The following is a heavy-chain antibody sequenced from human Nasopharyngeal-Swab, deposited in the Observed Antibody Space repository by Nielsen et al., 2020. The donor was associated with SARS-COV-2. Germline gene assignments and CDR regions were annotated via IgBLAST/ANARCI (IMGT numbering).Heavy chain of an antibody. Sequence: GESLKISCAASGFTFSNYRMHWVRQAPGKGLVWVSRINGDGSSLNYADFVKGRFTISTDNAKSTLYLEMNSLRAEDTAVYYCARDKARYNWNLSLGWYFDLWGRGTLVTVSS. V-gene: IGHV3-74*01. CDR3: ARDKARYNWNLSLGWYFDL. D-gene: IGHD1-20*01. CDR2: INGDGSSL. CDR1: GFTFSNYR. J-gene: IGHJ2*01.